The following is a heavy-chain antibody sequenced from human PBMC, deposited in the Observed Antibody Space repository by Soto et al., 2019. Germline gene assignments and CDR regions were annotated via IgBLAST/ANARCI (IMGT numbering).Heavy chain of an antibody. V-gene: IGHV4-59*01. D-gene: IGHD6-13*01. CDR1: GDSISSYY. CDR2: IYHSGNT. CDR3: ARDQGIASSGPFDY. Sequence: SETLSLTCTVSGDSISSYYWTWIRQAPGKGLEWIGFIYHSGNTNYNPSLKSRVTMSIDTSKSHFSLKLNSVTVADTAVYYCARDQGIASSGPFDYWGQGTLVTVSS. J-gene: IGHJ4*02.